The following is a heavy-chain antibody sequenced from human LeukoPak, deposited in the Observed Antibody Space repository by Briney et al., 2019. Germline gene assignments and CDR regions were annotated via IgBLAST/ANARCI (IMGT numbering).Heavy chain of an antibody. CDR3: ARRRVDYYDSSGSTDY. CDR2: IFHTGST. J-gene: IGHJ4*02. CDR1: GASISSNIW. D-gene: IGHD3-22*01. V-gene: IGHV4-4*02. Sequence: PSETLSLTCAVSGASISSNIWWSWVRQPSGKGLEWIGQIFHTGSTAYIPSLKSRVTMSVDKSKNQFSLNLRSMTAADTAVYYCARRRVDYYDSSGSTDYWGQGTLVTVSS.